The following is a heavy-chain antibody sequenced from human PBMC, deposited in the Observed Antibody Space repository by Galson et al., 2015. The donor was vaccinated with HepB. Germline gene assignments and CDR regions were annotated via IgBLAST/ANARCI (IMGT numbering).Heavy chain of an antibody. Sequence: ETLSLTCTVSGGSMKNYFWSWLRQSPGQGLEWIGYITDRGATKYTPSLTSRVTISSDTSKIHFSLRLTSLAAADTAKYYCARTTPSYGRHWPYFDSWGLGVLVTVSS. J-gene: IGHJ4*02. D-gene: IGHD3-10*01. CDR3: ARTTPSYGRHWPYFDS. CDR1: GGSMKNYF. CDR2: ITDRGAT. V-gene: IGHV4-59*08.